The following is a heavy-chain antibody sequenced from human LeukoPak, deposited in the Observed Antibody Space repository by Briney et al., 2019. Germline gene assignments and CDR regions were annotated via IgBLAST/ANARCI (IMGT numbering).Heavy chain of an antibody. J-gene: IGHJ4*02. V-gene: IGHV3-7*01. CDR3: AKQHYGDLDN. Sequence: GGSLRLSCAASGFTFSSYWMSWVRQAPGKGLEWVANIKQDGSEKYYVDSVKGRFTISRDNAKNSLYLQMNSLRAEDTALYFCAKQHYGDLDNWGQGTLVTVSS. CDR2: IKQDGSEK. D-gene: IGHD4-17*01. CDR1: GFTFSSYW.